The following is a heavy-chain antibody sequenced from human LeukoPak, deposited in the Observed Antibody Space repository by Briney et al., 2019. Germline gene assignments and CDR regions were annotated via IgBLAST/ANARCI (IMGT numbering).Heavy chain of an antibody. Sequence: GASVNVSCKASGYTFSSYGISWVRQAPGQGLEWLGYISAYNGNTNYAQKVQGRITMTTDTSTSTAYMEMRSLRSDDTAVYYCARDCSGSSCYWIHWGQGTLVTVSS. CDR2: ISAYNGNT. CDR3: ARDCSGSSCYWIH. CDR1: GYTFSSYG. J-gene: IGHJ4*02. D-gene: IGHD2-15*01. V-gene: IGHV1-18*04.